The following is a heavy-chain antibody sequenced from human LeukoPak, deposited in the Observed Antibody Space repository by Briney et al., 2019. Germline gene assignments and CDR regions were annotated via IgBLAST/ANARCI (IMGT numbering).Heavy chain of an antibody. CDR1: GFTFSGYW. D-gene: IGHD5-24*01. CDR3: VRESGYTYGL. Sequence: GGSLRLSCTASGFTFSGYWMHWVRQVPGKGLVWVSYTKSDGTTTNYADSVKGRFTISRDNAKNTLYLQMNSLRVEDTAVYYCVRESGYTYGLWGQGSLVTVSS. J-gene: IGHJ4*02. V-gene: IGHV3-74*01. CDR2: TKSDGTTT.